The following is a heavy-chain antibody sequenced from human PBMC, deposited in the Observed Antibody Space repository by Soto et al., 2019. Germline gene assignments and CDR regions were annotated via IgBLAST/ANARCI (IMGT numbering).Heavy chain of an antibody. J-gene: IGHJ4*02. V-gene: IGHV4-59*08. CDR1: GGSISSYY. CDR2: IYYSGST. CDR3: ARQYSSGFMFDY. Sequence: SETLSLTCTVSGGSISSYYWSWLRQPPGKGLEWIGYIYYSGSTNYNPSLKSRVTISVDTSKNQFSLKLSSVTAADTAVYYCARQYSSGFMFDYWGQGTLVTVSS. D-gene: IGHD6-19*01.